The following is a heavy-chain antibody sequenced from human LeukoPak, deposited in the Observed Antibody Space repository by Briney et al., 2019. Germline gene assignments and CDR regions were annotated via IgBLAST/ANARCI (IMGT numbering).Heavy chain of an antibody. CDR2: IDTSVGI. J-gene: IGHJ4*02. Sequence: SQTLSLTCTVSGGSISDYYWSWIRQPAEKGLECIGRIDTSVGIDYNPSFKSRVTLSVDKSKNQFFLKLTSVTAADTAVYYCAGRDYWGQGTLVTVSS. D-gene: IGHD1-26*01. V-gene: IGHV4-4*07. CDR1: GGSISDYY. CDR3: AGRDY.